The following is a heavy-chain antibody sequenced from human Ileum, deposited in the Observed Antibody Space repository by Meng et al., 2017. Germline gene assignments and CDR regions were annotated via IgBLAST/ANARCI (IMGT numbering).Heavy chain of an antibody. Sequence: VQLQESGPGPVRPSETLSLTCTVSGGSVSSGSYYWNWIRQPPGKGPEWIAYIYYTGSTNYNPSLKSRVIISADTSKNQFSLKLSSVTAADTAVYYCARAETALDYWGQGTLVTVSS. CDR3: ARAETALDY. J-gene: IGHJ4*02. CDR2: IYYTGST. V-gene: IGHV4-61*01. CDR1: GGSVSSGSYY. D-gene: IGHD5-18*01.